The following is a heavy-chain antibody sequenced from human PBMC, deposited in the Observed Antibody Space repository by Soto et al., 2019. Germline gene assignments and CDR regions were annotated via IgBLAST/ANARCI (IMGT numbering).Heavy chain of an antibody. J-gene: IGHJ6*02. CDR2: INPKRGGT. D-gene: IGHD2-8*01. Sequence: QVQLVQSGAEVKKPGASVKVSCKASGYSFTDYHIHWVRQAPGQGLEWRGRINPKRGGTSTAQKVQGWVTMTTDTSTSTASMELTRLTSDDTAIYYCARGDSTDCSNGVCSFFYNHDMDVWGQGTTVTVSS. V-gene: IGHV1-2*04. CDR3: ARGDSTDCSNGVCSFFYNHDMDV. CDR1: GYSFTDYH.